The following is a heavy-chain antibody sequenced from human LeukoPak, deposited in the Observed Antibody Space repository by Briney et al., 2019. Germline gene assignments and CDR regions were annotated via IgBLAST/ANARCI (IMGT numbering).Heavy chain of an antibody. Sequence: SQTLSLTCTVSGGSISSGDYYWSWIRQPPGKGLEWIGYIYYSGNTYYNPSLKSRVTISVDPSKIHFSLRLSSVTAADTAVYYCARYSGSSPIYCWGQGTLVTVSS. CDR3: ARYSGSSPIYC. V-gene: IGHV4-30-4*08. D-gene: IGHD5-12*01. CDR2: IYYSGNT. J-gene: IGHJ4*02. CDR1: GGSISSGDYY.